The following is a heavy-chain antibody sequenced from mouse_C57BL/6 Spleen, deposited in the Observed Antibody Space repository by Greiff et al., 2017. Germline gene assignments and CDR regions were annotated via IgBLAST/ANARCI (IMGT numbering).Heavy chain of an antibody. D-gene: IGHD2-1*01. CDR2: INPNNGGT. CDR1: GYTFTDYN. CDR3: AREGVYGNYGYYAMDY. V-gene: IGHV1-18*01. J-gene: IGHJ4*01. Sequence: EVHLVESGPELVKPGASVKIPCKASGYTFTDYNMDWVKQSHGKSLEWIGDINPNNGGTIYNQKFKGKGTLTVDKSSSTAYMELRSLTSGDTAVYYCAREGVYGNYGYYAMDYWGQGTSVTVSS.